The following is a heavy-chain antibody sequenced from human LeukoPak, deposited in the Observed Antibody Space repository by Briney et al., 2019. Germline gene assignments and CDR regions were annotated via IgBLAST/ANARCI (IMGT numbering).Heavy chain of an antibody. V-gene: IGHV3-48*03. J-gene: IGHJ4*02. CDR1: GFTFSSYE. CDR3: ARVSGPTHFDY. Sequence: GGSLRLSCAASGFTFSSYEMNWVRQAPGKGLEWVSYISSSGSTIYYADSVKGRFTISRDNAKNSLYLQMNSLRAEDTAVYYCARVSGPTHFDYWGQGTLVTVSS. D-gene: IGHD3-10*01. CDR2: ISSSGSTI.